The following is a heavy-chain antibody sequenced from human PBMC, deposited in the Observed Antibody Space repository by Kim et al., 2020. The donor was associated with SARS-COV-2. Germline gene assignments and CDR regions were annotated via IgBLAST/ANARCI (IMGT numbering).Heavy chain of an antibody. D-gene: IGHD3-16*01. J-gene: IGHJ4*02. CDR3: ARGVRGIPFDY. Sequence: GGSLRLSCAASGFTFSSYEMNWVRQAPGKGLEWVSYISSSGSTIYYADSVKGRFTISRDNAKNSLYLQMNSLRAEDTAVYYCARGVRGIPFDYWGQGTLVTVSS. CDR1: GFTFSSYE. CDR2: ISSSGSTI. V-gene: IGHV3-48*03.